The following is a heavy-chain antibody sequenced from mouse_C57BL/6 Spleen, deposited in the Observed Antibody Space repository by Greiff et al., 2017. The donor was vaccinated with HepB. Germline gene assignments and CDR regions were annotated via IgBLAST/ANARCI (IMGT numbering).Heavy chain of an antibody. V-gene: IGHV5-4*01. J-gene: IGHJ4*01. CDR1: GFTFSSYA. Sequence: EVMLVESGGGLVKPGGSLKLSCAASGFTFSSYAMSWVRQTPEKRLEWVATISDGGSYTYYPDNVKGRFTISRDNAKNNLYLQMSHLKSEDTAMYYCAREGIYYYGSSLYYYAMDYWGQGTSVTVSS. D-gene: IGHD1-1*01. CDR2: ISDGGSYT. CDR3: AREGIYYYGSSLYYYAMDY.